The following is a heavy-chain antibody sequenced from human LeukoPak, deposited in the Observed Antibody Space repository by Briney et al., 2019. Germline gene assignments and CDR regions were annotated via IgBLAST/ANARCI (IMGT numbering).Heavy chain of an antibody. CDR1: GFTFDDYA. CDR2: ISWNSGSI. V-gene: IGHV3-9*01. J-gene: IGHJ5*02. CDR3: AKLGGFDP. Sequence: GRSLRLSCAAPGFTFDDYAMHWVRQAPGKGLEWVSGISWNSGSIGYADSVKGRFTISRDNAKNSLYLQMNSLRAEDTALYYCAKLGGFDPWGQGTLVTVSS.